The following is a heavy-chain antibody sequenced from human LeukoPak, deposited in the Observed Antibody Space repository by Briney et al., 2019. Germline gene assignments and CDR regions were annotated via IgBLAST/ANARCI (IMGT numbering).Heavy chain of an antibody. V-gene: IGHV4-34*01. D-gene: IGHD3-3*01. CDR3: ARGSYYHFWSGYRYYFDY. CDR2: INHRGST. Sequence: PSETLSLTCAVYGGSFSGYYWSWIRQPPGKGLEWIGQINHRGSTNYNPSLKSRVTISVDMSKNQFSLKLSSVTAADTAVYYCARGSYYHFWSGYRYYFDYWGQGTLGTVSS. J-gene: IGHJ4*02. CDR1: GGSFSGYY.